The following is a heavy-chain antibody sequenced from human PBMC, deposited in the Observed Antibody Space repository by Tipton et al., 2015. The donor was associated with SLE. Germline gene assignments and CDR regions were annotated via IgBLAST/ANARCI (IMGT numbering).Heavy chain of an antibody. CDR1: GGSFSGYY. Sequence: TLSLTCAVYGGSFSGYYWSWIRQPPGKGLEWIGSIYYSGSTYYNPSLKSRVTISVDTSKNQFSLKLSSVTAADTAVYYCAEGLRDSSSSVPRTHFDLWGRGTLVTVSS. CDR3: AEGLRDSSSSVPRTHFDL. CDR2: IYYSGST. D-gene: IGHD6-6*01. V-gene: IGHV4-34*01. J-gene: IGHJ2*01.